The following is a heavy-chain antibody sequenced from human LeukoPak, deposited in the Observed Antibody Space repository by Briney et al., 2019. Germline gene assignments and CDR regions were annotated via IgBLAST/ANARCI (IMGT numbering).Heavy chain of an antibody. V-gene: IGHV4-34*01. CDR3: AREAVTGIAAAGIGFDP. Sequence: SETLSLTCAVYGGSFSGYYWSWIRQPPGKGLEWIGEINHSGSTNYNPSLKSRVTISVDTSKNQFSLKLSSVTAADTAVYYCAREAVTGIAAAGIGFDPWGQGTLDTVSS. CDR2: INHSGST. D-gene: IGHD6-13*01. CDR1: GGSFSGYY. J-gene: IGHJ5*02.